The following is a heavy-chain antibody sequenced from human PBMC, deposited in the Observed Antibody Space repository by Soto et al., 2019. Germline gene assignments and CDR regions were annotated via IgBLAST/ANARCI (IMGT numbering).Heavy chain of an antibody. CDR2: ISYDGSNK. V-gene: IGHV3-30-3*01. CDR3: ARAGGANYYYYGMDV. J-gene: IGHJ6*02. Sequence: QVQLVESGGGVVQPGRSLRLSCAASGFTFSSYAMHWVRQAPGKGLEWVAVISYDGSNKYYADSVKGRFTISRDNSKNPLYLQMNSLRAEDTAVYYCARAGGANYYYYGMDVWGQGTTVTVSS. D-gene: IGHD1-26*01. CDR1: GFTFSSYA.